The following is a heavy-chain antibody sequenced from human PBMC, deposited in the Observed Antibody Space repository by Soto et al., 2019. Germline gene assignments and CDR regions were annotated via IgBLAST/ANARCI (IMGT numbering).Heavy chain of an antibody. V-gene: IGHV3-23*01. J-gene: IGHJ4*02. D-gene: IGHD3-9*01. CDR3: AKASDYDDILTGLH. CDR2: ISGSGGSA. CDR1: GFTFSSYA. Sequence: EVQLLESGGGLVQPGGSLRISCAASGFTFSSYAMSWVRQAPGKGLECLSTISGSGGSAYYADSVKGRFTITRDNSKNTLHLQMHSLRAEDTAVYYCAKASDYDDILTGLHWGQGTLVTVSA.